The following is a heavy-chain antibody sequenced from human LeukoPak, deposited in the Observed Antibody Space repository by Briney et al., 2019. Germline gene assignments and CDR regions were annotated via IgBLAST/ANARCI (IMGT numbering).Heavy chain of an antibody. D-gene: IGHD3-16*01. J-gene: IGHJ4*02. CDR2: IYYSGST. Sequence: SETLSLTCTVSGGSISSSSYYWGWIRQPPGKGLEWIGSIYYSGSTYYNPSLKSRVTISVDTSKNQFSLKLSSVTAADTAVYYCARVTGPVWGSYTYFDYWGQGTLVTVSS. CDR1: GGSISSSSYY. CDR3: ARVTGPVWGSYTYFDY. V-gene: IGHV4-39*07.